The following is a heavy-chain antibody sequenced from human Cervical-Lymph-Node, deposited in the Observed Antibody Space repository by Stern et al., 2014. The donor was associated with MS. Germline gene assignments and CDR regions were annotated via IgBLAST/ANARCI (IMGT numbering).Heavy chain of an antibody. CDR1: GFTFSSYA. D-gene: IGHD2/OR15-2a*01. CDR3: AKGRFSSFSPELSY. J-gene: IGHJ4*02. Sequence: EMQLVEYGGGLVQPGGSLRLSCAASGFTFSSYAMSWVRQAPGKGLEWVSAIRGSGGSTYYADSVKGRFTISRYNSQIKLYLQMNSLRAEDTAVYYCAKGRFSSFSPELSYWGQGTLVTVSS. CDR2: IRGSGGST. V-gene: IGHV3-23*04.